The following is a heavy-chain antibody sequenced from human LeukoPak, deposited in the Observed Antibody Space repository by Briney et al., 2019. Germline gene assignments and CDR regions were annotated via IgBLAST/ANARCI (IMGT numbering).Heavy chain of an antibody. CDR1: GFTFGDYA. CDR2: IRSKAYGGTT. D-gene: IGHD6-19*01. J-gene: IGHJ4*02. Sequence: PGRSLRLSCTASGFTFGDYAMSWVRQAPGKGLEWVGFIRSKAYGGTTEYAASVKGRFTISRDDSKSIAYLQMNSLKTEDTAVYYCTRAIAVAGTPQDYWGQGTLVTVSS. CDR3: TRAIAVAGTPQDY. V-gene: IGHV3-49*04.